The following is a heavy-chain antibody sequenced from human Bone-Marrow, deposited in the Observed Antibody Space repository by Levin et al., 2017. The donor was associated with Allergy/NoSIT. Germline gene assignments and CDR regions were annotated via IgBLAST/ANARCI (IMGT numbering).Heavy chain of an antibody. CDR3: AREALAYFDY. Sequence: NPSETLSLTCTVSGDSITDSHHSWAWIRQPPGKGLEWIGSIYYSGRTYYNPSLKSPVTISLDTSKNQFSLKLTSVTAADTSVYYCAREALAYFDYWGPGTLVTVSS. CDR1: GDSITDSHHS. CDR2: IYYSGRT. J-gene: IGHJ4*02. V-gene: IGHV4-39*07.